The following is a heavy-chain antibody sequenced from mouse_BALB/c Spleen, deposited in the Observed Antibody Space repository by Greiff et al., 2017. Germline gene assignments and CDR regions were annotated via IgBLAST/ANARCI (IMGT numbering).Heavy chain of an antibody. V-gene: IGHV14-3*02. CDR1: GFNIKDTY. J-gene: IGHJ2*01. Sequence: EVQLQQSGAELVKPGASVKLSCTASGFNIKDTYMHWVKQRPEQGLEWIGRIDPANGNTKYDPKFQGKATITADTSSNTAYLQLSSLTSEDTAVYYCARSGDYEEYYFDYWGQGTTLTVSS. D-gene: IGHD2-4*01. CDR3: ARSGDYEEYYFDY. CDR2: IDPANGNT.